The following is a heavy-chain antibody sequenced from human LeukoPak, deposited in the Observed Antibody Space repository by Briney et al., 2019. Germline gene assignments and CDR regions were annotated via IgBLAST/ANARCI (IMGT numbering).Heavy chain of an antibody. CDR3: ARALGGWDLDY. CDR2: ITSSGTYI. J-gene: IGHJ4*01. D-gene: IGHD1-26*01. Sequence: PGGSLRLSCAASGFTFNVFHMNWVRQAPGKGLEWISSITSSGTYITYADSIQGRFTISRDNAKNSLYLQMNSLRVDDTALYYCARALGGWDLDYWGHGTLVTVSS. V-gene: IGHV3-21*01. CDR1: GFTFNVFH.